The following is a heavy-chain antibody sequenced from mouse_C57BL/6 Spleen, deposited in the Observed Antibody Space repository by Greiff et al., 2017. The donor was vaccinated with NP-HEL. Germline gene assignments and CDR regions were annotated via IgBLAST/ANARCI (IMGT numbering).Heavy chain of an antibody. CDR2: IYPGDGDT. D-gene: IGHD1-1*01. V-gene: IGHV1-80*01. CDR1: GYAFSSYW. Sequence: VKVVESGAELVKPGASVKISCKASGYAFSSYWMNWVKQRPGKGLEWIGQIYPGDGDTNYNGKFKGKATLTADKSSSTAYMQLSSLTSEDSAVYFCAINYYGSSYDYWGQGTTLTVSS. CDR3: AINYYGSSYDY. J-gene: IGHJ2*01.